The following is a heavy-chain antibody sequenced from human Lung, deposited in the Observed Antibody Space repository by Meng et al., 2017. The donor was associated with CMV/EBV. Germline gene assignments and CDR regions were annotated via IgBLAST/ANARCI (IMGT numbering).Heavy chain of an antibody. V-gene: IGHV4-34*01. CDR1: GGSFSGYY. Sequence: SXTXSLXCAVYGGSFSGYYWSWIRQPPGKGLEWIGEINHSGSTNYNPSLKSRVTISVDTSKNQFSLKLSSVTAADTAVYYCARGLSCPRYCSSTSCYCYYGMDVWXQGTXVNGAS. D-gene: IGHD2-2*01. CDR2: INHSGST. J-gene: IGHJ6*02. CDR3: ARGLSCPRYCSSTSCYCYYGMDV.